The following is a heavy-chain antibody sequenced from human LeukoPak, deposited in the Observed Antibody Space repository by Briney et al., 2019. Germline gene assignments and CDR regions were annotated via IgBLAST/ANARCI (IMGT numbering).Heavy chain of an antibody. Sequence: GEPLKISCKGSGYSFTSYWIGWVRQMPGKGLEWMGIIYPGDSDTRYSPSFQGQVTISADKSISTAYLQWSSLKASDTAMYYRARLRSGSYTSGRYFDYWGQGTLVTVSS. V-gene: IGHV5-51*01. D-gene: IGHD1-26*01. CDR2: IYPGDSDT. CDR3: ARLRSGSYTSGRYFDY. CDR1: GYSFTSYW. J-gene: IGHJ4*02.